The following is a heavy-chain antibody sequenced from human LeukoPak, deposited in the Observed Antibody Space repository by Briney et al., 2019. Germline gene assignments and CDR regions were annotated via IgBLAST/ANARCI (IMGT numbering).Heavy chain of an antibody. J-gene: IGHJ4*02. CDR2: IYYSGST. D-gene: IGHD3-3*01. CDR3: ARDARPEYHDFWSGLDY. V-gene: IGHV4-59*01. Sequence: PSETLSLTCTVSGGSISSYYWSWIRQPPGKGLEWIGYIYYSGSTNYNPSLKSRVTISVDTSKNQFSQKLSSVTAADTAVYYCARDARPEYHDFWSGLDYWGQGTLVTVSS. CDR1: GGSISSYY.